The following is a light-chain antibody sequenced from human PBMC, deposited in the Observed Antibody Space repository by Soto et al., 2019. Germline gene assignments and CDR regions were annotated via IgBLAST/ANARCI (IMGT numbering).Light chain of an antibody. J-gene: IGLJ2*01. CDR3: SSYSGSNKLL. V-gene: IGLV2-8*01. CDR1: SSDVGGYNY. CDR2: EVT. Sequence: QSVLTQPTSASGSPGQSVTISCTGTSSDVGGYNYVSWYQQHPGKAPKLMIYEVTKRPSGVPDRFSGSKSGNTASLTVSGLQAEDEADYYCSSYSGSNKLLFGGGTKVTVL.